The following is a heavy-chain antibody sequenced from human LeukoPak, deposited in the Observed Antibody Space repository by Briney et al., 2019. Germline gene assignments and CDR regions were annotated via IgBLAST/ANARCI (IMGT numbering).Heavy chain of an antibody. CDR3: ARHPNSVVVVAEPYYYYGMDV. J-gene: IGHJ6*02. CDR2: ISGSGGST. D-gene: IGHD2-15*01. V-gene: IGHV3-23*01. Sequence: GGSLRLSCAASGFTFSSYAMSWVRQAPGKGLEWVSAISGSGGSTYYADSVKGRFTISRDNSKNTLYLQMNSLRAEDTAVYYCARHPNSVVVVAEPYYYYGMDVWGQGTTVTVSS. CDR1: GFTFSSYA.